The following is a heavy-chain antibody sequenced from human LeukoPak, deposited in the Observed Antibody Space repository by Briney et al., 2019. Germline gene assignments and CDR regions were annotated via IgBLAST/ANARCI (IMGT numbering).Heavy chain of an antibody. CDR1: GFTVSSNY. Sequence: GGSLRLSCAASGFTVSSNYMSWIRQAPGKGLEWVSSISTRTTYIYYADSVKGRFTISRDNAKKSLYLQMNSLRAEDTAVYYCARGAYNYYYMDVWGKGTTVTVSS. CDR3: ARGAYNYYYMDV. V-gene: IGHV3-21*01. J-gene: IGHJ6*03. CDR2: ISTRTTYI.